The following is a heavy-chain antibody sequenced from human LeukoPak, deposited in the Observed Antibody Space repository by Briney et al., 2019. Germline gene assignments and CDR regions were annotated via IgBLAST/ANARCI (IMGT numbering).Heavy chain of an antibody. CDR1: GGSLTDYF. V-gene: IGHV4-34*01. Sequence: SETLSLTCALSGGSLTDYFYNWVRQSPGKGLEWIGEINHSGSSTYNPSLKSRVIISVDTSKNQFSLRLTSVTAADTGVYYCARVGDLFGAHRVRGLPPDYYYMDVWGKGTMVTVSS. J-gene: IGHJ6*03. CDR3: ARVGDLFGAHRVRGLPPDYYYMDV. D-gene: IGHD3-10*01. CDR2: INHSGSS.